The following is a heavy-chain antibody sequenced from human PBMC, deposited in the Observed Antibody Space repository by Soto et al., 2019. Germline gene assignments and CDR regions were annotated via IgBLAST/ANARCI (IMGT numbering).Heavy chain of an antibody. J-gene: IGHJ6*03. Sequence: PGGSLRLSCAASGFTFSSYGMHWVRQAPGKGLEWVAVISYDGSNKYYADSVKGRFTISRDNSKNTLYLQMNSLRAEDTAVYYCAKNVDGGSYYYYMDVWGKGTTVTVSS. D-gene: IGHD3-16*01. CDR3: AKNVDGGSYYYYMDV. CDR2: ISYDGSNK. V-gene: IGHV3-30*18. CDR1: GFTFSSYG.